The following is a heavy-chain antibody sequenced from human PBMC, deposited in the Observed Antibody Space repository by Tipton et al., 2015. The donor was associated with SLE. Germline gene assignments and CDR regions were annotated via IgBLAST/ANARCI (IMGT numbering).Heavy chain of an antibody. CDR2: IYYSGST. V-gene: IGHV4-61*05. CDR3: ARGSTGDNWFDP. D-gene: IGHD7-27*01. Sequence: TLSLTCTVSGYSISSGYYWGWIRQPPGKGLEWIGYIYYSGSTNYNPSLKSRVTISVDTSKNQFSLKLSSVTAADTAVYYCARGSTGDNWFDPWGQGTLVTVSS. J-gene: IGHJ5*02. CDR1: GYSISSGYY.